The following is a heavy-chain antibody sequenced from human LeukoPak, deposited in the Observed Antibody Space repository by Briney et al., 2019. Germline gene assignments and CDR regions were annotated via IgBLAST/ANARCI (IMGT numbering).Heavy chain of an antibody. CDR2: ISWNSGSI. V-gene: IGHV3-9*01. Sequence: GGSLRLSCAASGFTFDDYAMHWVRQAPGKGLEWVSGISWNSGSIGYADSVKGRFTISRDNAKNSLYLQMNSLRAEDTALYYCAKEALLWFGDPRAFDYWGQGTLVTVSS. D-gene: IGHD3-10*01. J-gene: IGHJ4*02. CDR3: AKEALLWFGDPRAFDY. CDR1: GFTFDDYA.